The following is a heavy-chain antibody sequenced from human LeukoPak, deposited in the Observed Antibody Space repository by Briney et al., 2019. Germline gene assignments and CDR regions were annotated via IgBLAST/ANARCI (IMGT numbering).Heavy chain of an antibody. J-gene: IGHJ4*02. D-gene: IGHD2-2*02. CDR1: GGSISSGDYY. CDR3: ARGWGVGYCSSTSCYIVWDY. Sequence: SQTLSLTCTVSGGSISSGDYYWSWIRQPPGKGLEWIGYIYYSGGTYYNPSLKSRVTISVDTSKNQFSLKLSSVTATDTAVYYCARGWGVGYCSSTSCYIVWDYWGQGTLVTVSS. CDR2: IYYSGGT. V-gene: IGHV4-30-4*08.